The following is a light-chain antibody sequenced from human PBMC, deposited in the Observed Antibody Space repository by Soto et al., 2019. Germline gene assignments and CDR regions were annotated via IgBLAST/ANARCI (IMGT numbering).Light chain of an antibody. CDR2: GAS. J-gene: IGKJ1*01. Sequence: TVMTQSPATLSMSPGDRAALSCIASLNVATIMAWYQQKPGQAPRLLIYGASIRATGVPARFTGSGSGTEFTLTFNSLQSEDFAVYYWQQYNTGLRTFGRGTRVEV. CDR1: LNVATI. CDR3: QQYNTGLRT. V-gene: IGKV3-15*01.